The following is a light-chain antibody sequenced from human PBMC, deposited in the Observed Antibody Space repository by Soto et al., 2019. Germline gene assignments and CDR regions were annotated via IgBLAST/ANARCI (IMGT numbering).Light chain of an antibody. CDR2: WAS. V-gene: IGKV4-1*01. J-gene: IGKJ4*01. CDR3: QQYYTTPLT. Sequence: DIVMTQSPDSLAVSLGERATINCKSSQSVLYSSNHQNYLAWYQQKPGQPPQLLIYWASTRESGVPDRFSGSGSGTDFTLTISSLQAEEVAVYYCQQYYTTPLTFGGGTKVDIK. CDR1: QSVLYSSNHQNY.